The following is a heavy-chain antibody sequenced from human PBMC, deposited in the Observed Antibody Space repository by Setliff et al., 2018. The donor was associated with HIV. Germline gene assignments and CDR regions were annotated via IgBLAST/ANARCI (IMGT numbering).Heavy chain of an antibody. J-gene: IGHJ3*02. D-gene: IGHD3-10*01. Sequence: SGPTLVNPTQTLTLTCTFSGFSLSTSGVGVGWIRQPPGKALEWLAVIYWNDDKRYSPSLKSRLTISKDTSKNQVVLTMTNMDPVDTATYYCAHTRGELLWFGELSIDEAFEIWDQGTMVTVSS. CDR1: GFSLSTSGVG. CDR2: IYWNDDK. V-gene: IGHV2-5*01. CDR3: AHTRGELLWFGELSIDEAFEI.